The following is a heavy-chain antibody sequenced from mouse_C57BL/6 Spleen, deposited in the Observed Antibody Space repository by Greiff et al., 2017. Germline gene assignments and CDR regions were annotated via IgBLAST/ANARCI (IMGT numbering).Heavy chain of an antibody. D-gene: IGHD2-2*01. Sequence: VQLQQPGAELVKPGASVKLSCKASGYTFTSYWMQWVKPRPGQGLEWIGEIDPSASYTNYTHKIKCKATLTVDTASITAYVQLSSLTSEDSAVYYCARKDGYDGFDYWGQGTTLTVSS. CDR1: GYTFTSYW. V-gene: IGHV1-50*01. CDR2: IDPSASYT. CDR3: ARKDGYDGFDY. J-gene: IGHJ2*01.